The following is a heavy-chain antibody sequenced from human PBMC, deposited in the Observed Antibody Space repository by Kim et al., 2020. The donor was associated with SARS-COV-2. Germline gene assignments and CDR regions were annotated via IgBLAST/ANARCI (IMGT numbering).Heavy chain of an antibody. J-gene: IGHJ4*02. V-gene: IGHV4-39*01. CDR3: ARVDTAMGVVDY. CDR2: IYYSGST. Sequence: SETLSLTCTVSGGSISSSSYYWGWIRQPPGKGLEWIGSIYYSGSTYYNPSLKSRVTISVDTSKNQFSLKLSSVTAADTAVYYCARVDTAMGVVDYWGQGTLVTVSS. CDR1: GGSISSSSYY. D-gene: IGHD5-18*01.